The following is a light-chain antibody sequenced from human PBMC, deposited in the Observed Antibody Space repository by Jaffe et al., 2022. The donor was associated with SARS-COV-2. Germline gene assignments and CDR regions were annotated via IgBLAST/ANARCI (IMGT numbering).Light chain of an antibody. CDR2: DIS. Sequence: EIVLTQSPGTLSLSPGERATLSCRASQTVSRTYLAWYQQKPGQAPRLLIYDISTRATGIPDRFSGSGSGTDFTLTISRLEPEDFAVYYCQQYGTSPLTFGGGTKVEIK. J-gene: IGKJ4*01. V-gene: IGKV3-20*01. CDR3: QQYGTSPLT. CDR1: QTVSRTY.